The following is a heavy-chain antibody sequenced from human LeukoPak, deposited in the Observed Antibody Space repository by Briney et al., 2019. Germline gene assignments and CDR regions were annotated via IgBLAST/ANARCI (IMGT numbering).Heavy chain of an antibody. J-gene: IGHJ4*02. V-gene: IGHV3-21*01. CDR1: GFTFSSYS. D-gene: IGHD4/OR15-4a*01. CDR3: ARDHQSSMVPHYDY. Sequence: PGGSLRLSCAASGFTFSSYSMNWVRQAPGKGLEWVSSISSSSSYIYYADSVKGRFTISRDNAKNSLYLQMNSLRAEDTAVYYCARDHQSSMVPHYDYWGQGTLVTVSS. CDR2: ISSSSSYI.